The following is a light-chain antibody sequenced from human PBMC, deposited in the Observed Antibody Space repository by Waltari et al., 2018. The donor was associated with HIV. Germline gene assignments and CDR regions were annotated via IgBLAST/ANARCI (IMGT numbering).Light chain of an antibody. V-gene: IGLV1-44*01. Sequence: QSVMPQPPSASGTPGQRVTISCSARSSNIGSYTVDWYQQLPGTAPKPLIYSNNHRPSGVPDRFSGSKSGTSASLAISGLQSEDEADYYCAAWDDSLNGWVFGGGTKLTVL. CDR1: SSNIGSYT. J-gene: IGLJ3*02. CDR2: SNN. CDR3: AAWDDSLNGWV.